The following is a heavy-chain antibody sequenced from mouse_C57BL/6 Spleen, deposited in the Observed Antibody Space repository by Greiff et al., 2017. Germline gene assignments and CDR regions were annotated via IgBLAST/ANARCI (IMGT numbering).Heavy chain of an antibody. CDR1: GYTFTSYW. V-gene: IGHV1-52*01. Sequence: QVQLKQPGAELVRPGSSVKLSCKASGYTFTSYWMHWVKQRPIQGLEWIGNIDPSDSETHYNQKFKDKATLTVDKSSSTAYMQLSSLTSDDSAVYYCARDYGSPDYYAMDYWGQGTSVTVSS. CDR3: ARDYGSPDYYAMDY. CDR2: IDPSDSET. D-gene: IGHD1-1*01. J-gene: IGHJ4*01.